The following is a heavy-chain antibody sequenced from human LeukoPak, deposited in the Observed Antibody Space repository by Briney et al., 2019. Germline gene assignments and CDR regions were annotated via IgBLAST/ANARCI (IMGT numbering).Heavy chain of an antibody. CDR1: GGSISSSNW. CDR3: ARGGSGSYYPFDY. Sequence: SGTLSLTCAVSGGSISSSNWWSWVRQPPGKGLEWIGEIYHSGSTYYNPSLKSRVTISVDTSKNQFSLKLSSVTAADTAVYYCARGGSGSYYPFDYWGQGTLVTVSS. V-gene: IGHV4-4*02. CDR2: IYHSGST. D-gene: IGHD3-10*01. J-gene: IGHJ4*02.